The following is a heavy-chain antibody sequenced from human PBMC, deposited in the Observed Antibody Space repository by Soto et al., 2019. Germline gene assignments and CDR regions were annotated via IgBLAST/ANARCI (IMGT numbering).Heavy chain of an antibody. CDR3: AREPATIVVVPAAIFDY. Sequence: GGSLRLSCAASGFTFSSYAIHWVRQAPGKGLEWVAVISYDGSNKYYADSVKGRFTISRDNSKNTLYLQMNSLRAEDTAVYYCAREPATIVVVPAAIFDYWGQGTLVTVSS. D-gene: IGHD2-2*01. CDR2: ISYDGSNK. V-gene: IGHV3-30-3*01. J-gene: IGHJ4*02. CDR1: GFTFSSYA.